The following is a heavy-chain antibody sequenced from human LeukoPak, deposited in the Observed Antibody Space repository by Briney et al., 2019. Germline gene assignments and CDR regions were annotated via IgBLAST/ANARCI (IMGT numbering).Heavy chain of an antibody. Sequence: GASVKVSCKASGYTFTSYGISWVRQAPGQGLEWMGWISAYNGNTNYAQKLQGRVTMTTDTSTSTAYMELRSLRSDDTAVYYCAKDPGYYCSGGSCYVWYLDLWGRGTLVTVSS. CDR1: GYTFTSYG. J-gene: IGHJ2*01. D-gene: IGHD2-15*01. CDR2: ISAYNGNT. V-gene: IGHV1-18*01. CDR3: AKDPGYYCSGGSCYVWYLDL.